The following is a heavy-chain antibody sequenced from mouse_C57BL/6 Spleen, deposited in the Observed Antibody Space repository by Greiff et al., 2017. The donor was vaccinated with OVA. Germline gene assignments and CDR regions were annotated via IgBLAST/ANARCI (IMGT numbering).Heavy chain of an antibody. D-gene: IGHD1-1*01. J-gene: IGHJ4*01. CDR3: ARPITTVVAEDYYAMDY. Sequence: VKLQQSGAELVRPGSSVKLSCKASGYTFTSYWMHWVKQRPIQGLEWIGNIDPSDSETHYNQKFKDKATLTVDKSSSTAYMQLSSLTSEDSAVYYCARPITTVVAEDYYAMDYWGQGTSVTVAS. CDR2: IDPSDSET. V-gene: IGHV1-52*01. CDR1: GYTFTSYW.